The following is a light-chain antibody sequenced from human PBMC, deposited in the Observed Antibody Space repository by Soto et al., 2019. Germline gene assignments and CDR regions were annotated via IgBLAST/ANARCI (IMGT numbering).Light chain of an antibody. CDR3: QQTYSPPFT. J-gene: IGKJ2*01. CDR1: HTFSSF. CDR2: GAY. Sequence: DIQMTQSPSSLSASVGDRVTITCRASHTFSSFLNWYQQKRGKPPTLLIYGAYSLRSGVPLRFTGSGGGAEFRLTLSRFQPADFGTYCCQQTYSPPFTFGQRTRVELK. V-gene: IGKV1-39*01.